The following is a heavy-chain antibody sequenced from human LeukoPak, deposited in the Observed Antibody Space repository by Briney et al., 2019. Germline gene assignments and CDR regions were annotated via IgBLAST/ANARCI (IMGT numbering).Heavy chain of an antibody. CDR2: LSGSGGST. D-gene: IGHD5-18*01. J-gene: IGHJ4*02. V-gene: IGHV3-23*01. CDR1: GFTLSSYA. CDR3: AKDRGSGYSYGYFDY. Sequence: PGGSLRLSCAASGFTLSSYAMSWVRQAPGKGLEWVSALSGSGGSTYYADSVKGRFTISRDNSKNTLYLQMNSPRAEDTAIYYCAKDRGSGYSYGYFDYWGQGALVTVST.